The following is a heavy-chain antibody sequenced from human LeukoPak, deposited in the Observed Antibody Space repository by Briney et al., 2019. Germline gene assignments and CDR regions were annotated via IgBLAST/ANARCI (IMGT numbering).Heavy chain of an antibody. CDR1: GGSISSYY. CDR3: ARSGLRYVVEAFDI. V-gene: IGHV4-59*01. Sequence: SETLSLTCTVSGGSISSYYWSWIRQPPGKGLEWIGYIYYSGSTNYNPSLKSRVTISVDTSKNQFSLKLSSVTAADTAVYYCARSGLRYVVEAFDIWGQGTMVTVSS. J-gene: IGHJ3*02. D-gene: IGHD3-9*01. CDR2: IYYSGST.